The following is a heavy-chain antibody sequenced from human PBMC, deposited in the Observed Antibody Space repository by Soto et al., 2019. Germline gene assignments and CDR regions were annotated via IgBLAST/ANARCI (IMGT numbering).Heavy chain of an antibody. D-gene: IGHD4-4*01. J-gene: IGHJ5*02. V-gene: IGHV1-2*02. CDR2: INPNSGGT. CDR1: GYTFTGYY. CDR3: AREGTTPSNYPWFDP. Sequence: ASVKVSCKASGYTFTGYYMHWVRQAPGQGLEWMGLINPNSGGTNYAQKFQGRVTMTRDTSISTAYMELSRLRSDDTAVYYCAREGTTPSNYPWFDPWGQGTLVTVSS.